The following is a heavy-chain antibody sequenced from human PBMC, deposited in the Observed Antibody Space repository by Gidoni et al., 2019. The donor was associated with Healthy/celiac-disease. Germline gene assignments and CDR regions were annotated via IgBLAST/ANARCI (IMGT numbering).Heavy chain of an antibody. D-gene: IGHD6-19*01. J-gene: IGHJ5*02. CDR2: IYWNDDK. Sequence: QITLKESGPTLVKPTQTLTLTCTFSGFSLSTSGVGVGWIRQPPGKALEWLALIYWNDDKRYSPSLKSRLTITKDTSKNQVVLTMTNMDPVDTATYYCAHRRVAVAGNRFDPWGQGTLVTVSS. V-gene: IGHV2-5*01. CDR1: GFSLSTSGVG. CDR3: AHRRVAVAGNRFDP.